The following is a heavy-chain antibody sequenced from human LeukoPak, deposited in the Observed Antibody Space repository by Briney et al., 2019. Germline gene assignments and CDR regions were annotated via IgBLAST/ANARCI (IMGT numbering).Heavy chain of an antibody. D-gene: IGHD5-24*01. Sequence: GGSLRLSCAASGFTFSSYWMSWVRQAPGKGLEWVANIKQDGSEKYYVDSVKGRFTISRDNAKNSLYLQMNSLRAEDTAVYYCARDRRGEDGYNWDYFDYWGQGTLVTVSS. V-gene: IGHV3-7*01. CDR1: GFTFSSYW. J-gene: IGHJ4*02. CDR2: IKQDGSEK. CDR3: ARDRRGEDGYNWDYFDY.